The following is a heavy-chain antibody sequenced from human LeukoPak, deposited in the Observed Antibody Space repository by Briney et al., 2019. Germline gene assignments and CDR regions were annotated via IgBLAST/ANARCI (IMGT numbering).Heavy chain of an antibody. J-gene: IGHJ5*02. D-gene: IGHD3-10*01. CDR3: ARDFGSGVFDP. CDR2: FNPIFGSA. V-gene: IGHV1-69*05. Sequence: GSSVKVSCKASGDSSGTYGITWVRQAPGEGLVWMGGFNPIFGSAQYAQKFQGRVTITMDVSARTVYMELSSLRSEDTTIYYCARDFGSGVFDPWGQGTLVTVSS. CDR1: GDSSGTYG.